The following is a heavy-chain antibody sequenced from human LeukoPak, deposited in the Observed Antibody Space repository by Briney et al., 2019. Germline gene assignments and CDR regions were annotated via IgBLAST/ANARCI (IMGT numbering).Heavy chain of an antibody. V-gene: IGHV1-18*01. CDR1: GYTFTSYG. CDR3: GRDGHTLTGHDAFDF. J-gene: IGHJ3*01. D-gene: IGHD3-9*01. Sequence: ASVKVSCKASGYTFTSYGISWVRQTPGQGLEWMGWISAYNGDTNFAQKFQGRVTMTTDRSTSTAYMELRSLRFDDTAVYYCGRDGHTLTGHDAFDFWGQGTMVTVSS. CDR2: ISAYNGDT.